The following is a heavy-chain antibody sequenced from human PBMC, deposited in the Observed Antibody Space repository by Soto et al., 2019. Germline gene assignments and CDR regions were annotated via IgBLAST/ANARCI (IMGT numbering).Heavy chain of an antibody. V-gene: IGHV1-69*13. J-gene: IGHJ6*02. CDR1: GGTFSSYA. D-gene: IGHD5-18*01. CDR3: ARAVDKAMVKRRPVPSCMDV. CDR2: IIPIFGTA. Sequence: SVKVSCKASGGTFSSYAISWVRQAPGQGLEWMGGIIPIFGTANYAQKFQGRVTITADESTSTAYMELSSLRSEDTAVYYCARAVDKAMVKRRPVPSCMDVCGQGPTVTVYS.